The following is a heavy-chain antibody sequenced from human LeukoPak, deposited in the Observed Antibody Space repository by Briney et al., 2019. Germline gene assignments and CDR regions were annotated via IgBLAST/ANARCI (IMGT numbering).Heavy chain of an antibody. Sequence: GASVKVSCKASGYTFTCYYMHWVRQAPGQGLEWMGWINPNSGGTNFAQKFRGRVTMTRDTSISAAYMELSRLRSDDTAVYYCASSVMVGATSDAFDIWGQGTMVTVSS. V-gene: IGHV1-2*02. D-gene: IGHD1-26*01. J-gene: IGHJ3*02. CDR2: INPNSGGT. CDR1: GYTFTCYY. CDR3: ASSVMVGATSDAFDI.